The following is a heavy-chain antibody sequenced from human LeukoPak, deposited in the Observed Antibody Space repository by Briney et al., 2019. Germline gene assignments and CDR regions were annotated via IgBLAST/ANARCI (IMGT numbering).Heavy chain of an antibody. CDR2: INSGGDDI. D-gene: IGHD2-2*01. V-gene: IGHV3-21*05. Sequence: GGSLRLSCAASGFSFSLYAMNWVREAPGKGLVWISYINSGGDDIHYAASVRGRFTISRDDAGNTLFLQLSSLRAEGTAVYYCARDTIQPGLIDDWGQGTLVTVSS. J-gene: IGHJ4*02. CDR1: GFSFSLYA. CDR3: ARDTIQPGLIDD.